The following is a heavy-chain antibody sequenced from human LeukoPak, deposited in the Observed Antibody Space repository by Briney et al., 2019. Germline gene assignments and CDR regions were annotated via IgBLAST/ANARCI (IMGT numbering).Heavy chain of an antibody. J-gene: IGHJ3*02. D-gene: IGHD6-13*01. CDR3: ARDRGERDSSWSLPAHGFDI. Sequence: SVKVSCKASGGTFSSYTISWVRQAPGQGLEWMGRIIPILGTANYAQKFQGRVTVTTDESTNTAYMELSSLRPEDTAMYYCARDRGERDSSWSLPAHGFDIWGQGTMVTVSS. CDR2: IIPILGTA. V-gene: IGHV1-69*16. CDR1: GGTFSSYT.